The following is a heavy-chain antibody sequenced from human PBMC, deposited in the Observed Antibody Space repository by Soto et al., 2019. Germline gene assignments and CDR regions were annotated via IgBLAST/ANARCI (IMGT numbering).Heavy chain of an antibody. D-gene: IGHD5-12*01. J-gene: IGHJ6*02. CDR3: AREGVAPYYYYGMDG. CDR1: GYTFTRSG. CDR2: ISTYNGDT. Sequence: QVQLVQSGAEVKKPGASVKVSCKASGYTFTRSGISWVRQAPGQGLEWMGWISTYNGDTNYAQTFQGRVTMTTDTSTRTVYMELRSLKSDDTAVYYCAREGVAPYYYYGMDGWGQGTPVTVSS. V-gene: IGHV1-18*01.